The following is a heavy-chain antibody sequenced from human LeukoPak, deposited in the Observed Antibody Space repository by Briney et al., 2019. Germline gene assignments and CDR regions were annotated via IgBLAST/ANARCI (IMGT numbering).Heavy chain of an antibody. CDR1: GLHFSGTA. CDR3: ARDRVMITFGGVIGY. J-gene: IGHJ4*02. D-gene: IGHD3-16*01. CDR2: ISHDGMNA. V-gene: IGHV3-23*01. Sequence: PGGSLRLSCAAPGLHFSGTAMCWVCQAPGEGLERGSAISHDGMNAYYADSVKGRFTISRDNSKKTLSLEMSSLKADDKGVYYCARDRVMITFGGVIGYWGQGTLVTVST.